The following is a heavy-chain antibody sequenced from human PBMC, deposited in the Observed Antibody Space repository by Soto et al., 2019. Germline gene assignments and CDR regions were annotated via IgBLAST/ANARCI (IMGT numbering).Heavy chain of an antibody. J-gene: IGHJ5*02. V-gene: IGHV3-30*18. CDR2: ISYDGSHE. CDR3: AKEMFPRTVLDSSSPWGDA. Sequence: GGSLRLSCVASGFTLNTYGMHWVRQAPGKGLEWVALISYDGSHEYYADPVKGRFTISRDISKNTLFLQMNSLRPEDTAVYYCAKEMFPRTVLDSSSPWGDAWGQGTLVTVSS. D-gene: IGHD6-6*01. CDR1: GFTLNTYG.